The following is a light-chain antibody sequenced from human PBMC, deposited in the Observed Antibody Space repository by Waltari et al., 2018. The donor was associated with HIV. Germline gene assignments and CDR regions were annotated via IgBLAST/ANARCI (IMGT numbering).Light chain of an antibody. CDR3: QQYYSNSYT. CDR2: WAS. J-gene: IGKJ2*01. V-gene: IGKV4-1*01. CDR1: QSVLYSSNNKNY. Sequence: DIVMTQSPESLAGSLGARATINCKSSQSVLYSSNNKNYLAWYQQKPGQPPKLLIYWASTRESGVPDRFSGSWSGTDFTLTISSLQTEDVAVYYCQQYYSNSYTFGQGTKLEIK.